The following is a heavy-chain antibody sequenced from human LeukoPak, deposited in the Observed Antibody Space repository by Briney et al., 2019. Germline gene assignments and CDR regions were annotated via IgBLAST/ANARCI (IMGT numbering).Heavy chain of an antibody. CDR2: NISIFGTA. J-gene: IGHJ4*02. D-gene: IGHD1-7*01. CDR3: ARALPVAPRSVYWNSEYYFDY. Sequence: SVKVSCKASGGTFSSYAISWVRPAPGQGLEWMGRNISIFGTAHYVQKYQDRVTITTDESTSTAYMELSSLRSEDTAVYYCARALPVAPRSVYWNSEYYFDYWGQGTPVTVSS. CDR1: GGTFSSYA. V-gene: IGHV1-69*05.